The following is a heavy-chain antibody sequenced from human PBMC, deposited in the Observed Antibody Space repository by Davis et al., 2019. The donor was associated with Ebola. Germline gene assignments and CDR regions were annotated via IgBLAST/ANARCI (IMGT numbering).Heavy chain of an antibody. CDR3: VRDFWSYFTDY. D-gene: IGHD3-10*01. CDR1: GYTFTSYG. Sequence: ASVKVSCKASGYTFTSYGISWVRQAPGQGLEWMGWISAYNGNTNYAQKLQGRVTMTTDTSTSTAYMELRSLTSDDTAIYYCVRDFWSYFTDYWGQGTLVTVSS. J-gene: IGHJ4*02. V-gene: IGHV1-18*01. CDR2: ISAYNGNT.